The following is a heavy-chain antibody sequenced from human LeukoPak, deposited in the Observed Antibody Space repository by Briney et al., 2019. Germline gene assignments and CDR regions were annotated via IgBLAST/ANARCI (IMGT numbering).Heavy chain of an antibody. CDR2: ISGGGGAT. D-gene: IGHD3-10*01. J-gene: IGHJ4*02. CDR1: GFTFSSYA. V-gene: IGHV3-23*01. CDR3: AKLSPYYYGSGSYPDY. Sequence: GGSLRLSCAASGFTFSSYAMSWVRQAPGKGLEWVSAISGGGGATYYADSVKGRFTISRDNSKNTLSLQMNSLRAEDTAVYYCAKLSPYYYGSGSYPDYWGQGTLVTVSS.